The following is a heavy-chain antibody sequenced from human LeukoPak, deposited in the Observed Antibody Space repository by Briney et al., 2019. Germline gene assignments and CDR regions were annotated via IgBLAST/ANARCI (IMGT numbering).Heavy chain of an antibody. CDR3: ARVQGRPYYYDSGSYYNGEYYDY. V-gene: IGHV4-34*01. J-gene: IGHJ4*02. CDR2: INHSGST. CDR1: GGSFSGYY. Sequence: SETLSLTCAVYGGSFSGYYWSWIRQPPGKGLEWLGEINHSGSTNYNPSLKSRVTISVDTSKNQFSLKLSSVTAADTAVYYCARVQGRPYYYDSGSYYNGEYYDYWGQGTLVTVSS. D-gene: IGHD3-10*01.